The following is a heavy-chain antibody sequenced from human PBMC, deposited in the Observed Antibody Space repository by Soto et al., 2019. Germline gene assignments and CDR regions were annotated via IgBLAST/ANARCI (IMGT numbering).Heavy chain of an antibody. CDR3: ASGSLYGSGSYPVDY. V-gene: IGHV1-18*01. J-gene: IGHJ4*01. Sequence: ASVKVSCKAYGYTFITYGISWVRQAPGQGLEWMGWISSYNGNTNYAQKLQGRVTISADKSTSTAYMELSSLRSDDTAVYYCASGSLYGSGSYPVDYWGQGTLVTVSS. CDR1: GYTFITYG. D-gene: IGHD3-10*01. CDR2: ISSYNGNT.